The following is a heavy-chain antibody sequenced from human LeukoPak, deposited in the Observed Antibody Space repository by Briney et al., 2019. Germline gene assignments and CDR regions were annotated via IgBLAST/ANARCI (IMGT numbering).Heavy chain of an antibody. Sequence: GRSRRLSCVAYGFSFSGYAIHWVRQAPGKGLEWVSYISSSGSTIYYADSVKGRFTISRDNAKNSLYLQMNSLRAEDTAVYYCARDRGAVAGTGNWFDPWGQGTLVTVSS. CDR3: ARDRGAVAGTGNWFDP. V-gene: IGHV3-48*03. CDR1: GFSFSGYA. D-gene: IGHD6-19*01. J-gene: IGHJ5*02. CDR2: ISSSGSTI.